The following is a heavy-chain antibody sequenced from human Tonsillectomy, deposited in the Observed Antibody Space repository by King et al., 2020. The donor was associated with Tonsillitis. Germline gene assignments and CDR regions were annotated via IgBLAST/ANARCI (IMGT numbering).Heavy chain of an antibody. D-gene: IGHD3-10*01. CDR3: ARDGRGFGAVSRNWFDP. V-gene: IGHV1-18*04. CDR1: GYTFTSYG. J-gene: IGHJ5*02. CDR2: ITANNGNT. Sequence: QLVQSGAEVKKPGASVKVSCKASGYTFTSYGFSWVRQAPGQGLEWMGWITANNGNTNYAQTLQGRVTMTIDTSTSTAYMELRSLRADDTAVYYCARDGRGFGAVSRNWFDPWGQGTLVTVSS.